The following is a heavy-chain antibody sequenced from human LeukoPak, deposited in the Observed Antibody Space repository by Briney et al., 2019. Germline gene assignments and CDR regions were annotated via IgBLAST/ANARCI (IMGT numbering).Heavy chain of an antibody. V-gene: IGHV3-20*04. CDR2: INWNGGST. CDR3: ARAGGYCSSTSCLNWFDP. CDR1: GFTFDDYG. D-gene: IGHD2-2*03. Sequence: PGGSLRLSCAASGFTFDDYGMSWVRPVPGKGLELVSGINWNGGSTGYADSVKGRFTISRDNAKNSLYLQMNSLRAEDTALYYCARAGGYCSSTSCLNWFDPWGQGTLVTVSS. J-gene: IGHJ5*02.